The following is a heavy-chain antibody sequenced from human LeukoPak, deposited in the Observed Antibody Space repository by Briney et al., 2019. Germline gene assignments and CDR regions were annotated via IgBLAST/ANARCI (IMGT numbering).Heavy chain of an antibody. CDR1: GFTFSNAW. V-gene: IGHV3-15*01. CDR2: IKSKTDGGTT. J-gene: IGHJ3*02. CDR3: TSQPFDWFTARGAFDI. Sequence: GGSLRLSCAASGFTFSNAWMSWVRQAPGKGLEWVGRIKSKTDGGTTDYAAPVKGRFTISRDDSKNTLYLQMNSLKTEDTAVYYCTSQPFDWFTARGAFDIWGQGTMVTVSS. D-gene: IGHD3-9*01.